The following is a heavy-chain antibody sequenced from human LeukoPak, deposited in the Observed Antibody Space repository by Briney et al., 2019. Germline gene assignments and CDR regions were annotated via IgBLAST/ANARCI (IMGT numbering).Heavy chain of an antibody. CDR2: ISGSGGST. V-gene: IGHV3-23*01. CDR1: GFTFSSYG. Sequence: GGSLRLSCAASGFTFSSYGMSWVRQAPGKGLEWVSAISGSGGSTYYADSVKGRFTISRDNSKNTLYLQMNSLRAEDTAVYYCAKSLNVYSSSWYSNWFDPWGQGTLVTVSS. J-gene: IGHJ5*02. CDR3: AKSLNVYSSSWYSNWFDP. D-gene: IGHD6-13*01.